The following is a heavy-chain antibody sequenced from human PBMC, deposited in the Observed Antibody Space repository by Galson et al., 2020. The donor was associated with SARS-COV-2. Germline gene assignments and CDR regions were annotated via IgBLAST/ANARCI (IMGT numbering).Heavy chain of an antibody. CDR1: GFTFSSYA. D-gene: IGHD3-16*02. V-gene: IGHV3-23*01. J-gene: IGHJ6*02. Sequence: GESLKISCAASGFTFSSYAMSWVRQAPGKGLEWVSAISGSGGSTYYADSVKGRFTISRDNSKNTLYLQMNSLRAEDTAVYYCAKEIPDYVWGSYLAFDYYYGMDVWGQGTTVTVSS. CDR2: ISGSGGST. CDR3: AKEIPDYVWGSYLAFDYYYGMDV.